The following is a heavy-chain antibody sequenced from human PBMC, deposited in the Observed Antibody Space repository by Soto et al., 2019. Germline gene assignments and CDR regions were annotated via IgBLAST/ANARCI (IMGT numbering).Heavy chain of an antibody. V-gene: IGHV4-59*08. Sequence: QVQLQESGPGLVKPSEPLSLTCTVSGGSISDYSWSWIRQPPGKGLEWIGSIYYSGSTNYNPSRMHRVTVSVDTSKNLVSLKLSSVTAADTAVDYCARTYKKNGVNFYYWGQGTLVTVSS. CDR2: IYYSGST. D-gene: IGHD1-1*01. J-gene: IGHJ4*02. CDR3: ARTYKKNGVNFYY. CDR1: GGSISDYS.